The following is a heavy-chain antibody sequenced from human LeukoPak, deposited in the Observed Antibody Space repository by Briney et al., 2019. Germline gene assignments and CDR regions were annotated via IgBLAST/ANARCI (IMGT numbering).Heavy chain of an antibody. Sequence: GGSLRLSCAASGFTFSSYAMHWVRQAPGKGLEWVAVISYDGSNKYYADSVKGRFTISRDNSKNTLYLQMNSLRAEDTAVYYCAREGRYFWGQGTLVTVSS. D-gene: IGHD4-17*01. J-gene: IGHJ4*02. CDR2: ISYDGSNK. CDR1: GFTFSSYA. V-gene: IGHV3-30-3*01. CDR3: AREGRYF.